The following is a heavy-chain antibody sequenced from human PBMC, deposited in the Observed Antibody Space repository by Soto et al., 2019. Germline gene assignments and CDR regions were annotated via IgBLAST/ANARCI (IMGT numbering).Heavy chain of an antibody. CDR3: TRGIYDYGDYAGFDF. V-gene: IGHV3-74*01. Sequence: GKGPEWVSRLNSDGSFTSYADSVKGRFTVSRDNAKNTVYLQMNSLRVEDTAVYYCTRGIYDYGDYAGFDFWGQGTLVTVSS. D-gene: IGHD4-17*01. CDR2: LNSDGSFT. J-gene: IGHJ4*02.